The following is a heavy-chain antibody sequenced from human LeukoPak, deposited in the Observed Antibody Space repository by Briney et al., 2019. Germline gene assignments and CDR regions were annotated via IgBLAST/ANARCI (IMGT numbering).Heavy chain of an antibody. CDR1: GGSISSYY. CDR2: IYYSGST. D-gene: IGHD2-2*02. V-gene: IGHV4-59*01. J-gene: IGHJ4*02. CDR3: ARVNAALYDY. Sequence: SETLSLTCAVSGGSISSYYWSWIRQPPGKGLEWIGYIYYSGSTNYNPSLKSRVTISVDTSKNQFSLKLSSVTAADTAVYYCARVNAALYDYWGQGTVVTVSS.